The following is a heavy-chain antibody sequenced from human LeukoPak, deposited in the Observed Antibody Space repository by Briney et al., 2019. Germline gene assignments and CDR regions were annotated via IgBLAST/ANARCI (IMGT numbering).Heavy chain of an antibody. Sequence: SETLSLTCAVYGGSFSGYYWSWIRQLPGKGLEWIGEINHSGSTNYNPSLKSRVTISVDTSKNQFSLKLSSVTAADTAVYYCARAPYYYGMDVWGKGTTVTVSS. CDR2: INHSGST. V-gene: IGHV4-34*01. CDR3: ARAPYYYGMDV. J-gene: IGHJ6*04. CDR1: GGSFSGYY.